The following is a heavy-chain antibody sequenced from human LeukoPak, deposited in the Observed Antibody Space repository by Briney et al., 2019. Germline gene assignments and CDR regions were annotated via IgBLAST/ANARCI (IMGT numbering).Heavy chain of an antibody. CDR2: IKQDGSEK. CDR1: GLTFSSYW. V-gene: IGHV3-7*01. Sequence: GGSLRLSCAASGLTFSSYWMSWVRQAPGKGLEWVAHIKQDGSEKYYVDSVKGRFTISRDNAKNSLYLQMNSLRAEDTAVYYCAREGWLRPRGYFDYWGQGTLVTVSS. CDR3: AREGWLRPRGYFDY. J-gene: IGHJ4*02. D-gene: IGHD5-12*01.